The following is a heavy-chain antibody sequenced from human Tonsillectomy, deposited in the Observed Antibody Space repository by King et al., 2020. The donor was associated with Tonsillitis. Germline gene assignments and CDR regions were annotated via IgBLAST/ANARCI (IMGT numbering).Heavy chain of an antibody. V-gene: IGHV4-34*01. Sequence: VQLQQCGAGLLKPSDTLSLTCAVYGGPFSDYYWSWIRQPPGKGLEWIGQINHSGNTNYNPSLKRRVTMSVDTSKNQVSVRLSSVTAADTSVYYCARVSGSYGGGFDSWGQGTLVTVSS. D-gene: IGHD1-26*01. CDR1: GGPFSDYY. CDR2: INHSGNT. J-gene: IGHJ4*02. CDR3: ARVSGSYGGGFDS.